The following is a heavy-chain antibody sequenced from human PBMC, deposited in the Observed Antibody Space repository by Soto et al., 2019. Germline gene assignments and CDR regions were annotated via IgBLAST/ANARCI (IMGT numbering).Heavy chain of an antibody. CDR1: GFSVTSNY. J-gene: IGHJ4*02. V-gene: IGHV3-53*01. Sequence: VQLVESGGTLVQPGGSLRLFCTASGFSVTSNYMTWVRQAPGKGLECVSVIYAGGNTYYADSVKGRFTISSDKSKNTLYLQMNNLRAEDTAVYYCARVTTFYDILSSSYALNYFDYWGQGTRVTVSS. D-gene: IGHD3-9*01. CDR3: ARVTTFYDILSSSYALNYFDY. CDR2: IYAGGNT.